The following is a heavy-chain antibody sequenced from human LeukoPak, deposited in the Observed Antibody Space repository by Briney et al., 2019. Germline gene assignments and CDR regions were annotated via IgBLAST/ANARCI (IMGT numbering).Heavy chain of an antibody. CDR1: GGTFSSYA. CDR3: ARAGNYYDSSIFDY. D-gene: IGHD3-22*01. CDR2: IIPIFGTA. Sequence: GASVKVSCKASGGTFSSYAISWVRQAPGQGLEWMGGIIPIFGTANYAQKFQGRVTITADKSTSTAYMELSSLRSEDTAVYYCARAGNYYDSSIFDYWGQGTLVTVSS. J-gene: IGHJ4*02. V-gene: IGHV1-69*06.